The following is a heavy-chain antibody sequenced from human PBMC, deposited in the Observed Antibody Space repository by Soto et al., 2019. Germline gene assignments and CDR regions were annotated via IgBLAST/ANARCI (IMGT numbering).Heavy chain of an antibody. J-gene: IGHJ5*02. CDR3: ARDRAVTGNDNWFDP. CDR2: IYASGST. Sequence: QVQLQESGPGLVKPSETLSLTCTVSGGSISSYYWSWIRQPAGKGLEWIGRIYASGSTNYNPSLNSRVTMSVDTSKNQFSLKLSSVTAADTAVYYCARDRAVTGNDNWFDPWGQGTLVTVSS. V-gene: IGHV4-4*07. D-gene: IGHD1-20*01. CDR1: GGSISSYY.